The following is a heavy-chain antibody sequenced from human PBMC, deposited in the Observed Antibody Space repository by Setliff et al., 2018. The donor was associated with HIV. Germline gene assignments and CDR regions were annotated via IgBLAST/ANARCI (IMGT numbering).Heavy chain of an antibody. CDR1: GGPFSDHY. V-gene: IGHV4-34*01. CDR2: IHHTGYM. CDR3: ARGSGETDFYYFDY. Sequence: SETLSLTCAVHGGPFSDHYWNWIRQPPGKGLEWIAEIHHTGYMNYNPSLKSRVTISVDTSKNQFSLKLTSVTPADAAVYYCARGSGETDFYYFDYWGQGTLVTVSS. D-gene: IGHD3-10*01. J-gene: IGHJ4*02.